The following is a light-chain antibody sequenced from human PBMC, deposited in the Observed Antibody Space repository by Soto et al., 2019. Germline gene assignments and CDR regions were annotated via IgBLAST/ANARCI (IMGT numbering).Light chain of an antibody. CDR2: DAY. Sequence: EVVLTQSPVTLSLSPGERATLSCRASQSFRGLLAWYQQKPGQAPRLLIYDAYNRATGIPPRFSGSGSGTDFTLAISSLEPEDSAVYDCQQRHMWPITVGQGTRREIK. J-gene: IGKJ5*01. CDR3: QQRHMWPIT. CDR1: QSFRGL. V-gene: IGKV3-11*01.